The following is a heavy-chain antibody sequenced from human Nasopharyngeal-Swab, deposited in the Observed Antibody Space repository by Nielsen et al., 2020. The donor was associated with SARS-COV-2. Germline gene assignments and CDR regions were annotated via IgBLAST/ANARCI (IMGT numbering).Heavy chain of an antibody. D-gene: IGHD6-13*01. Sequence: WIRQPPGKGLEWVSAISGSGGSTYYAGSVKGRFTISRDNSKNTLYLQMNSLRAEDTAVYYCAKAEGSNNYYYYGMDVWGQGTTVTVSS. J-gene: IGHJ6*02. V-gene: IGHV3-23*01. CDR3: AKAEGSNNYYYYGMDV. CDR2: ISGSGGST.